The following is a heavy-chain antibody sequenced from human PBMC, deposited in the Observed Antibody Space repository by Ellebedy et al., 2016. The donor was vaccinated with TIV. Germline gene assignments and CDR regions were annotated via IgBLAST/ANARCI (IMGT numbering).Heavy chain of an antibody. CDR1: GFNFRSYG. Sequence: GESLQISCVASGFNFRSYGMRWVRQAPGRGLAWVANIFQDGSQKYYVDSAKGRFTISRDNAMNSLFLQMNSLRAGDTAVYYCARRGSYGDYAVQVNSWFDRWGRGTLVTVSS. CDR2: IFQDGSQK. CDR3: ARRGSYGDYAVQVNSWFDR. D-gene: IGHD4-17*01. J-gene: IGHJ5*02. V-gene: IGHV3-7*01.